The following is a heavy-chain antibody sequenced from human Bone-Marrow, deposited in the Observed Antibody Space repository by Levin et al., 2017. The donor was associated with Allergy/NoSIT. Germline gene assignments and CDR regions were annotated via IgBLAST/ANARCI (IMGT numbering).Heavy chain of an antibody. D-gene: IGHD2-8*02. CDR3: ARGIIGDVRVAHKEAFDI. CDR2: ITSSSSYI. V-gene: IGHV3-21*01. Sequence: KAGESLKISCAASGFTFSTYTMNWVRQAPGKGLDWVSSITSSSSYIYYADSVKGRFTISRDNAKNSLTLQMNSLRAEDTAVYYCARGIIGDVRVAHKEAFDIWGQGTMVSVSS. CDR1: GFTFSTYT. J-gene: IGHJ3*02.